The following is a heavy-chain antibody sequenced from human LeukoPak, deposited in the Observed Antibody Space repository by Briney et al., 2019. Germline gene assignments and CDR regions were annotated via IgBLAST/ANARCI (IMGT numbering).Heavy chain of an antibody. J-gene: IGHJ6*03. CDR3: ARGAYYYYYMDV. V-gene: IGHV4-31*03. CDR1: GGSISSGGYY. Sequence: SQTLSLTCTVSGGSISSGGYYWSWIRQHPGKGLEWIGYIYYSGSTNYNPSLKSRVTISLDTSKNHFSLNLSSVTAADTAVYYCARGAYYYYYMDVWGKGTTVTVSS. CDR2: IYYSGST.